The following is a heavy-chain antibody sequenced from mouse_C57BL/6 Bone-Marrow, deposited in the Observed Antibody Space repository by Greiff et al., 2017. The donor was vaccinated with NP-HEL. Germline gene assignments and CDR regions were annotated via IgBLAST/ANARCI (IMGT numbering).Heavy chain of an antibody. D-gene: IGHD2-4*01. CDR3: ARQNMITTEGFAY. CDR1: GFTFSSYG. CDR2: ISSGGSYT. Sequence: EVQLQESGGDLVKPGGSLKLSCAASGFTFSSYGMSWVRQTPDKRLEWVATISSGGSYTYYPDSVKGRFTISRDNAKNTLYLQMSSLKSEDTAMYYCARQNMITTEGFAYWGQGTLVTVSA. J-gene: IGHJ3*01. V-gene: IGHV5-6*01.